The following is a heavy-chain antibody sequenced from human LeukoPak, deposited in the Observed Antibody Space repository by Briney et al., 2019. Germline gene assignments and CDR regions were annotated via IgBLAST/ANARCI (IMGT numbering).Heavy chain of an antibody. J-gene: IGHJ5*02. CDR2: INPNSGGT. CDR1: GYTFTGYY. D-gene: IGHD3-10*01. V-gene: IGHV1-2*02. Sequence: GASVKVSCKASGYTFTGYYMHWVRQAPGQGLEWMGWINPNSGGTNYAQKFQGRVTMTRDTSISTAYMELSRLRSDDTAVYYCARPYYYGSGSYYNWFDPWGQGTLVTVSS. CDR3: ARPYYYGSGSYYNWFDP.